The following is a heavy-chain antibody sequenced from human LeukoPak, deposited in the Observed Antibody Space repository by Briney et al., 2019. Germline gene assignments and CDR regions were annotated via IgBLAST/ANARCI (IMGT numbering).Heavy chain of an antibody. CDR1: GGSISSSSYY. Sequence: SETLSLTCTVSGGSISSSSYYWGWIRQPPGKGLEWIGSIYYSGSTYYNPSLKSRGTISVDTSKNQFSLKLSSVTAADTAVYYCARAGDDDYWGQGTLVTVSS. CDR2: IYYSGST. V-gene: IGHV4-39*07. D-gene: IGHD7-27*01. CDR3: ARAGDDDY. J-gene: IGHJ4*02.